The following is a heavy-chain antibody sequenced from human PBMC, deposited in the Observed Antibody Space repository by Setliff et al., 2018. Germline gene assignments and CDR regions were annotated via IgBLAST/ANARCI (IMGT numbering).Heavy chain of an antibody. CDR1: GYTFISYG. Sequence: ASVKVSCRTSGYTFISYGLSWMRQAPGQGLEWMGWISGYNGNTEYAQNLQGRVTMTMDTSTSTAYMELRSLTSDDTAVYYCARVPRLEWLLPTFDSWGQGTLVTVSS. D-gene: IGHD3-3*01. J-gene: IGHJ4*02. CDR3: ARVPRLEWLLPTFDS. V-gene: IGHV1-18*01. CDR2: ISGYNGNT.